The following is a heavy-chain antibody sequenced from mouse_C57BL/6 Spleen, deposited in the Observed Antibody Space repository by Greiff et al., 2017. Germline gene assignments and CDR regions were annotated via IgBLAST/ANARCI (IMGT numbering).Heavy chain of an antibody. Sequence: QVQLQQSGAELVRPGTSVKVSCKASGYAFTNYLIEWVKQRPGQGLEWIGVINPGSGGTNYNEKFKGKATLTADKSSSTAYMQLSSLTSEDSAVYFCARGSGYPYYAMDYWGQGTSVTVSS. CDR1: GYAFTNYL. D-gene: IGHD3-2*02. CDR2: INPGSGGT. CDR3: ARGSGYPYYAMDY. V-gene: IGHV1-54*01. J-gene: IGHJ4*01.